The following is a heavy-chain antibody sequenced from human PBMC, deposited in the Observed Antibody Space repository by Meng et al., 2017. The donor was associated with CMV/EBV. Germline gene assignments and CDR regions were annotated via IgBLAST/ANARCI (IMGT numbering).Heavy chain of an antibody. Sequence: GESLKISCEASGFTFSSYWMHWVRQAPGKGLVWVSRINSDGSSTSYADSVKGRFTISRDNAKNTLYLQMNSLRAEDTAVYYCARGRRGSGSYPAYWGQGTLVTVSS. CDR3: ARGRRGSGSYPAY. CDR1: GFTFSSYW. V-gene: IGHV3-74*01. CDR2: INSDGSST. J-gene: IGHJ4*02. D-gene: IGHD1-26*01.